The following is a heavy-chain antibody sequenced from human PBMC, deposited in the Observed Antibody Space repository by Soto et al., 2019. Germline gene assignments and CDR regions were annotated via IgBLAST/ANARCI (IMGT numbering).Heavy chain of an antibody. CDR3: ASFTISSNVSLFDY. CDR2: IYYSGST. V-gene: IGHV4-61*01. J-gene: IGHJ4*02. D-gene: IGHD3-10*01. Sequence: SETLSLTCTVSGGSVSSGSYYWSWIRQPPGKGLEWIGYIYYSGSTNYNPSLKSRVTISVDTSKNQFSLKLSSVTAADTAVYYCASFTISSNVSLFDYWGQEPLVTVS. CDR1: GGSVSSGSYY.